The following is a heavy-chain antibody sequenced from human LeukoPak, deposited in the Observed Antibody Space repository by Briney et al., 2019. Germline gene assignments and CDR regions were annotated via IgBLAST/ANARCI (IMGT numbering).Heavy chain of an antibody. Sequence: ASVKVSCKASGYTFTSYYMHWVRLAPGQGLEWMGWINPKSGGTHYAQKFQGRVSMTRDTSINTVHLELSSLKTNDTAVYYCARAREGVWGSYSPWGQGTLVTVSS. CDR2: INPKSGGT. D-gene: IGHD3-16*01. V-gene: IGHV1-2*02. CDR3: ARAREGVWGSYSP. CDR1: GYTFTSYY. J-gene: IGHJ4*02.